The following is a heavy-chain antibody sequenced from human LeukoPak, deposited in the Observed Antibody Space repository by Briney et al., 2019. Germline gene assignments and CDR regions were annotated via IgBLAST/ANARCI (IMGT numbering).Heavy chain of an antibody. CDR3: ARLRITVTMWGHFDY. Sequence: SETLSLTCAVYGGSFSGYYWSWLRQPPGKGLEWIGEINHSGSTNYNPSLTSRVNISVDTSKTLLSLTLSSVTAADTAVYYCARLRITVTMWGHFDYWGQGTLVTVSS. J-gene: IGHJ4*02. CDR1: GGSFSGYY. D-gene: IGHD4-17*01. CDR2: INHSGST. V-gene: IGHV4-34*01.